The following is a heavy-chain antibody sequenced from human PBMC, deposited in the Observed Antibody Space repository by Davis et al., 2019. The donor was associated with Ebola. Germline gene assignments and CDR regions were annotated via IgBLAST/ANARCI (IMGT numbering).Heavy chain of an antibody. CDR2: ISGGGNT. Sequence: GESLKISCAASGATFSSYGMSWVRQAPGKGLEWVSAISGGGNTYYAESVKGRFTISRDNSENTLYLQMNSLRVDDTAVYYCAKARSSWTPFDYWGQGTLVTVSS. CDR1: GATFSSYG. J-gene: IGHJ4*02. CDR3: AKARSSWTPFDY. D-gene: IGHD6-13*01. V-gene: IGHV3-23*01.